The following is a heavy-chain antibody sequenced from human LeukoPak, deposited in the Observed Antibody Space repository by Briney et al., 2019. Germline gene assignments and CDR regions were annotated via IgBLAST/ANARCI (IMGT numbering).Heavy chain of an antibody. CDR2: INHSGST. Sequence: PSETLSLTCAVYGGSFSGYYWSWIRQPPGKGLEWIGEINHSGSTNYNPSLKSRVTISVDTSKNQFSLKLSSVTAADTAVYYCARYYYDSSGYYYDYWGQGTLVTVSS. CDR3: ARYYYDSSGYYYDY. V-gene: IGHV4-34*01. J-gene: IGHJ4*02. D-gene: IGHD3-22*01. CDR1: GGSFSGYY.